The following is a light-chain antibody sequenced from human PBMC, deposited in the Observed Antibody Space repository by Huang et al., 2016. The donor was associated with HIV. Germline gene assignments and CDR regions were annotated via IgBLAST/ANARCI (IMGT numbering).Light chain of an antibody. CDR1: QRLLHSDGKTD. J-gene: IGKJ2*01. Sequence: DLVLTQTPLSLSVPPGQPASISCKSTQRLLHSDGKTDLSWYLPKPGQPTQLLIYEVSNRFSGVSDRVSGSGSGTDFTLKISRVEAEDVGVYYCMQTTQLPQTFGQGTKLEIK. CDR3: MQTTQLPQT. CDR2: EVS. V-gene: IGKV2D-29*01.